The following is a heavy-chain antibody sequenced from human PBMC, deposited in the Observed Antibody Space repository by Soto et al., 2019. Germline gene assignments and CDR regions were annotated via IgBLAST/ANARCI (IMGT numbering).Heavy chain of an antibody. CDR3: ARSWLVGYSCGTSYYFDY. J-gene: IGHJ4*02. Sequence: ASVKVSCKASGYTFTSYYMHWVRQAPGQGLEWMGIINPSGGSTSYAQKFQGRVTMTRDTSTSTVYMELSSLRSEDTAVYYCARSWLVGYSCGTSYYFDYWGQGTLVTVSS. CDR1: GYTFTSYY. D-gene: IGHD5-18*01. V-gene: IGHV1-46*01. CDR2: INPSGGST.